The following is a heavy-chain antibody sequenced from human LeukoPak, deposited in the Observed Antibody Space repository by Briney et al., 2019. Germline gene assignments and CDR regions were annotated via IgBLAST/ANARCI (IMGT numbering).Heavy chain of an antibody. CDR2: IYYSGST. J-gene: IGHJ3*02. D-gene: IGHD3-3*01. CDR1: GGSISSYY. Sequence: ASETLSLTCTVSGGSISSYYWSWIRQPPGKGLEWIGNIYYSGSTNYNPSLKSRVTISVDTSKNQFSLKLSSVTAADTAVYYCARGPVLRFLEWLSLGGDAFDIWGQGTMVTVSS. V-gene: IGHV4-59*01. CDR3: ARGPVLRFLEWLSLGGDAFDI.